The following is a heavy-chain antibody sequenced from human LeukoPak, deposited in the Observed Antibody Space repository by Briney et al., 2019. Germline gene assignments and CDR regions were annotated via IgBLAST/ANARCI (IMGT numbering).Heavy chain of an antibody. CDR3: TRLSEAGRLRLGESSSRERYFDL. Sequence: GGSLRLSCAASGFTFSGSALHWVRQASGKGLQWVGRIRNKPNSYATAYAASVKGRFTSSRDDSKNTAYLQMNSLKTEDTAVYYCTRLSEAGRLRLGESSSRERYFDLWGRGTLVTVSS. CDR2: IRNKPNSYAT. J-gene: IGHJ2*01. D-gene: IGHD3-16*02. V-gene: IGHV3-73*01. CDR1: GFTFSGSA.